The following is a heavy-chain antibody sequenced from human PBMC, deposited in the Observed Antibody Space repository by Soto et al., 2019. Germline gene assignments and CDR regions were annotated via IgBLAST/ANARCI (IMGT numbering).Heavy chain of an antibody. V-gene: IGHV3-74*01. CDR3: AKRTSMSGNYYFDY. J-gene: IGHJ4*02. CDR1: GFTFSSYW. D-gene: IGHD3-10*01. CDR2: INSEGSSI. Sequence: EVQLVESGGGLVQPGGSLRLSCAASGFTFSSYWMHWVRQAPGKGLVWVSRINSEGSSISYADSVKGRFTISRDNAKNTLDLQMSSLRAEATAVYYCAKRTSMSGNYYFDYWGQGTLVTVSS.